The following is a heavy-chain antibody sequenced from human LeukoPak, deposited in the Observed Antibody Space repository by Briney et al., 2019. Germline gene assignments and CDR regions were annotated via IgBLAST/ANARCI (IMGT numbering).Heavy chain of an antibody. D-gene: IGHD3-10*01. J-gene: IGHJ5*02. CDR3: ARGHFNWALAMVRGVISWFDP. CDR2: INHSGST. V-gene: IGHV4-34*01. Sequence: PSETLSLTCAVYGGSFSGYYWSWIRQPPGKGLEWIGEINHSGSTNYNPSLKGRVTISVDTSKNQFSLKLSSVTAADTAVYYCARGHFNWALAMVRGVISWFDPWGQGTLVTVSS. CDR1: GGSFSGYY.